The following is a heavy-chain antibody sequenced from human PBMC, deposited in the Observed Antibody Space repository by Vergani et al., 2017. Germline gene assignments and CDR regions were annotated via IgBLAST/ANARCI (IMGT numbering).Heavy chain of an antibody. CDR2: VSFRGDT. D-gene: IGHD3-10*01. J-gene: IGHJ4*02. CDR3: ARSRIYYGAGSPDY. Sequence: QVKLQESGPGLVKPSETLSLTCTVSGASVNSYYWSWIRQPPGKGLEWMGYVSFRGDTLYDPSVKGRMTISLNTSSNQFSLYLTSVTAEDTAVYYCARSRIYYGAGSPDYWVQGTLVTVSS. V-gene: IGHV4-59*02. CDR1: GASVNSYY.